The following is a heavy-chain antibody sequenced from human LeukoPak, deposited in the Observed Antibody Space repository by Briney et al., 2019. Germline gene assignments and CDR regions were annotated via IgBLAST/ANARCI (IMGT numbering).Heavy chain of an antibody. V-gene: IGHV3-7*01. CDR1: GFTFSSYW. CDR2: INQDGSEK. D-gene: IGHD6-13*01. Sequence: GGSLRLSCAVSGFTFSSYWMYWVRQAPGKGLEWVANINQDGSEKFYVDSLKGRFTISRDNAKNSLYLQMNSLRAEDTALYYCARQTAAATVHAFHVWGQRTVVTVSS. CDR3: ARQTAAATVHAFHV. J-gene: IGHJ3*01.